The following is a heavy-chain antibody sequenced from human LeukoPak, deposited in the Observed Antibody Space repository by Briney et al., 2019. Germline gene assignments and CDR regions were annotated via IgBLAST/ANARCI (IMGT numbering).Heavy chain of an antibody. J-gene: IGHJ3*02. CDR3: ARAYGYCSSTSCYNAFDI. Sequence: GGSLRLSCAASGFTFSSYWMHWVRQAPGKGLVWVSRINSDGSSTSYADSVKGRFTISRDNAKNSLYLQMNSLRAEDTALYYCARAYGYCSSTSCYNAFDIWGQGTMVTVSS. V-gene: IGHV3-74*01. CDR2: INSDGSST. D-gene: IGHD2-2*02. CDR1: GFTFSSYW.